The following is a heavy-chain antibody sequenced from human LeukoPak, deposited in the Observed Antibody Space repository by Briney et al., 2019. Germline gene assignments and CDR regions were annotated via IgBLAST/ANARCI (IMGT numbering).Heavy chain of an antibody. D-gene: IGHD5-18*01. Sequence: PGGSLRLSCAASGFSFSSYWMNWVRQAPGKGLEWVSYISSSGSTIYYADSVKGRFTISRDNAKNSLYLQMNSLRAEDTAVYYCARHTAPYYYYMDVWGKGTTVTVSS. J-gene: IGHJ6*03. CDR2: ISSSGSTI. CDR3: ARHTAPYYYYMDV. V-gene: IGHV3-48*04. CDR1: GFSFSSYW.